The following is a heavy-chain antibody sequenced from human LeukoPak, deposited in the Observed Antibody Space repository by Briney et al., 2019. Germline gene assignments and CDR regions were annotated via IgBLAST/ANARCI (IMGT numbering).Heavy chain of an antibody. CDR1: GFTFSDYY. CDR2: IGGSGGST. D-gene: IGHD6-19*01. Sequence: GGSLRLSCAASGFTFSDYYMSWVRQAPGKGLEWVSTIGGSGGSTYYADSVKGRFTISRDNSKNTLYLQMNSLRAEDTAVYYCAKSGKDSSGWGAFNYWGQGTLVTVSS. V-gene: IGHV3-23*01. J-gene: IGHJ4*02. CDR3: AKSGKDSSGWGAFNY.